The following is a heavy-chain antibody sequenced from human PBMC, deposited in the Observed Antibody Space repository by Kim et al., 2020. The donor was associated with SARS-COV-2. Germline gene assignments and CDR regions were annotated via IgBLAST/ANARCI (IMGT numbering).Heavy chain of an antibody. Sequence: GGSLRLSCAASAFSFSSYAMNWVRQTPGKGLEWVSAINGGAGDSTFYADSVKGRFTISRDDSKNTLYLQMASLRVEDTAVYYCAKDRGPLYFYGLDVWG. J-gene: IGHJ6*02. D-gene: IGHD5-12*01. CDR3: AKDRGPLYFYGLDV. CDR2: INGGAGDST. V-gene: IGHV3-23*01. CDR1: AFSFSSYA.